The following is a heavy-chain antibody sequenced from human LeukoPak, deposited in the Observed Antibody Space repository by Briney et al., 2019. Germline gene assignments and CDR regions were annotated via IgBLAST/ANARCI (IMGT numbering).Heavy chain of an antibody. V-gene: IGHV1-46*01. CDR2: INPSGGST. CDR1: GYTFTSYY. D-gene: IGHD3-22*01. CDR3: ARGTSNYDSRPDVDY. J-gene: IGHJ4*02. Sequence: ASVKVSCKASGYTFTSYYMRWVRQAPGQGLEWMGIINPSGGSTSYAQKFQGRVTMTRDTSTSTVYMELSSLRSEDTAVYYCARGTSNYDSRPDVDYWGQGTLVTVSS.